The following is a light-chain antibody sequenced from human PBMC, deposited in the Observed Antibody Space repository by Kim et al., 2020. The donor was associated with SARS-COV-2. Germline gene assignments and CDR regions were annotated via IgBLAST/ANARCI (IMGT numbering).Light chain of an antibody. CDR3: QQRTNWPIT. Sequence: EIVLTQSPATLSLSPGERATLSCRASQNVGTYLAWCQQKPGQVPRLFIYDASNKATGIPARFSGSGSGTDFSLTISSLQPEDFAVYYCQQRTNWPITFGQGTRLEIK. CDR2: DAS. V-gene: IGKV3-11*01. CDR1: QNVGTY. J-gene: IGKJ5*01.